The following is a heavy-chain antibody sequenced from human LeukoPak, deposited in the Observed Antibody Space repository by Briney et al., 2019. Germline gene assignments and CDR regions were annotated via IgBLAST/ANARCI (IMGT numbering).Heavy chain of an antibody. CDR1: GGTFTSYA. V-gene: IGHV1-69*13. J-gene: IGHJ5*02. D-gene: IGHD1-26*01. CDR3: ARKLRLGGNWFDP. CDR2: IIPISGTT. Sequence: ASVKVSCKTSGGTFTSYAITWVRQAPGQVLESMGKIIPISGTTNYAQKFQGRVTFTADESTSTAYMELSSLRSEDTALYYCARKLRLGGNWFDPWGQGTLVTVSS.